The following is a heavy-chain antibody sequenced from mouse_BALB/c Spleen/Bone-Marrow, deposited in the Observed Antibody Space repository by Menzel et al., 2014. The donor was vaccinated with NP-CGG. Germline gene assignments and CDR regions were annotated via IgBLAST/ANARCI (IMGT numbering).Heavy chain of an antibody. Sequence: EVQLVESGGDLVQPGGSRKLSCAASGFTFSAFGMPWVRQAPERGLEWVAYIISGSNTIYYSDKVKGRFTISRDNPKNTLFLQMTSLRSEDTAMYYCARSRYDVGWFAYWGQGTLVTVSA. CDR1: GFTFSAFG. J-gene: IGHJ3*01. CDR3: ARSRYDVGWFAY. V-gene: IGHV5-17*02. D-gene: IGHD2-14*01. CDR2: IISGSNTI.